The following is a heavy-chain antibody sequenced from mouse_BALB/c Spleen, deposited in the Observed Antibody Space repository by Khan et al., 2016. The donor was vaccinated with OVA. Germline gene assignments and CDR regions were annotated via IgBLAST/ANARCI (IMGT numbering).Heavy chain of an antibody. D-gene: IGHD2-10*01. CDR1: GDSITSGY. V-gene: IGHV3-8*02. CDR2: ISYSGST. CDR3: AGTSYYGNYYFDY. Sequence: EVQLQESGPSLVKPSQTLSLTCSVTGDSITSGYWNWIRKFPGNKLEYMGYISYSGSTYYNPSLKSRISITRDTSKNQHYLQLNSMASEDSATYYCAGTSYYGNYYFDYWGQGTTLTGSS. J-gene: IGHJ2*01.